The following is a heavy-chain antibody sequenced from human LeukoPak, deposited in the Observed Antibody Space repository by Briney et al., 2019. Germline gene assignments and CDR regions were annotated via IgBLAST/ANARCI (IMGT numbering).Heavy chain of an antibody. J-gene: IGHJ3*02. CDR1: GFTFSSYW. D-gene: IGHD3-22*01. V-gene: IGHV3-7*01. Sequence: PGGSLRLSCAASGFTFSSYWMSWVRQAPGKGLEWVSNIKQDGSEKYYVDSVKGRFTISRDNAKNSLYLQMNSLRAEDTAVYYCATSYYYNSSGFDAFDIWGQGTMVTVSS. CDR3: ATSYYYNSSGFDAFDI. CDR2: IKQDGSEK.